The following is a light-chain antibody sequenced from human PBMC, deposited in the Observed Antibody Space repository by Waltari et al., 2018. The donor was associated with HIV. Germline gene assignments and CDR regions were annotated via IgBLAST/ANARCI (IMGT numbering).Light chain of an antibody. Sequence: EIVLTQSPATLSLSPGETASLSCRASQTINNYLSWYQKRPGQAPRLLIFDASNRATDIPARFSGSGSGTEFTLTINSLEPEDFAVYYCQERSTWWTFGQGTKVEIK. CDR3: QERSTWWT. CDR1: QTINNY. V-gene: IGKV3-11*01. CDR2: DAS. J-gene: IGKJ1*01.